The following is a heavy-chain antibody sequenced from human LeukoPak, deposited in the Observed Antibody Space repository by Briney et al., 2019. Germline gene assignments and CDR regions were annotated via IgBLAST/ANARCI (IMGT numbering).Heavy chain of an antibody. CDR3: ARGGYYYDSSGYYYGIDY. CDR1: GYTFTGYY. V-gene: IGHV1-2*06. D-gene: IGHD3-22*01. CDR2: INPNSGGT. J-gene: IGHJ4*02. Sequence: GAPVKVSCKASGYTFTGYYMHWVRQAPGQGLEWMGRINPNSGGTNYAQKFQGRVTMTRDTSISTAYMELSRLRSDDTAVYYCARGGYYYDSSGYYYGIDYWGQGTLVTVSS.